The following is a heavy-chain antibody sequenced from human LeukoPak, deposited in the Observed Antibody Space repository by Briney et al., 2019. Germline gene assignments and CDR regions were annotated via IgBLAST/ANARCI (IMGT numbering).Heavy chain of an antibody. CDR1: GYTFTSYA. V-gene: IGHV1-69*13. CDR3: ARAGITMIVVVIIDAFDI. CDR2: IIPIFGTA. Sequence: GASVKVSCKASGYTFTSYAISWVRQAPGQGLEWMGGIIPIFGTANYAQKFQGRVTITADESTSTAYMELSSLRSEDTAVYYCARAGITMIVVVIIDAFDIWGQGTMVTVSS. J-gene: IGHJ3*02. D-gene: IGHD3-22*01.